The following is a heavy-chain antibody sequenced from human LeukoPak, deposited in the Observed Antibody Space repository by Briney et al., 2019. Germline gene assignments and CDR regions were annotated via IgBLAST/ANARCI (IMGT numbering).Heavy chain of an antibody. CDR2: ISYDGSNK. J-gene: IGHJ4*02. CDR1: GFTFSDYA. V-gene: IGHV3-30-3*01. CDR3: ARQQMGGHFDY. D-gene: IGHD6-13*01. Sequence: GGSLRLSCAASGFTFSDYAMHWVRQAPGKGLEWVAFISYDGSNKYYPDSVKGRFTISRDNSKNTLDLQMNSLRAEDTAVYYCARQQMGGHFDYWGQGPWSPSPQ.